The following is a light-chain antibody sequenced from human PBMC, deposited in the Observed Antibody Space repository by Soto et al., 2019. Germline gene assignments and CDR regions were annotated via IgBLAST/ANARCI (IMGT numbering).Light chain of an antibody. CDR3: QQYNNRPRT. J-gene: IGKJ4*01. Sequence: EIVMTQSPATLSVSPGERATLSCRASQSVSSNLAWYQQKPGQAPRLLIYVASARATAIPARFSGSGSGTEFTLTISSLQSEDSAVYYCQQYNNRPRTFGGGTKVEIK. CDR1: QSVSSN. CDR2: VAS. V-gene: IGKV3-15*01.